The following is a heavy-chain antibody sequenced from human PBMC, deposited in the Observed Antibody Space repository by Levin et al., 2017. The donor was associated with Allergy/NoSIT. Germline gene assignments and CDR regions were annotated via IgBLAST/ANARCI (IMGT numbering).Heavy chain of an antibody. J-gene: IGHJ6*02. Sequence: GESLKISCAASGFTFSSYAMSWVRQAPGKGLEWVSAISGSGGSTYYADSVKGRFTISRDNSKNTLYLQMNSLRAEDTAVYYCAKEVVTMVRGVIIPRYYYDYYGMDVWGQGTTVTVSS. CDR1: GFTFSSYA. D-gene: IGHD3-10*01. CDR3: AKEVVTMVRGVIIPRYYYDYYGMDV. CDR2: ISGSGGST. V-gene: IGHV3-23*01.